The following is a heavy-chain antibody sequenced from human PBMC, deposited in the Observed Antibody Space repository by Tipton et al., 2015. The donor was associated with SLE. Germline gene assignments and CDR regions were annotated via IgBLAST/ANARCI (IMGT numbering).Heavy chain of an antibody. CDR1: GGSFSGYY. CDR2: IHHSGST. J-gene: IGHJ3*02. D-gene: IGHD1-7*01. V-gene: IGHV4-34*01. Sequence: TLSLTCTVSGGSFSGYYWNWIRQPPGKGLEWIGEIHHSGSTIYNPSLKSRVTISVDTSKKQFSLKLSSVTAADTAVYYCARAGTGTSWGAFDIWGQGTMVPVSS. CDR3: ARAGTGTSWGAFDI.